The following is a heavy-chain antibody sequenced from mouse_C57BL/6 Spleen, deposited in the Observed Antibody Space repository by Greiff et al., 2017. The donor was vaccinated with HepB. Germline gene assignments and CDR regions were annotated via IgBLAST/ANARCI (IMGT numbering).Heavy chain of an antibody. D-gene: IGHD2-4*01. CDR2: INPNNGGT. CDR3: ARGVYYDYAGDAMDY. Sequence: EVQLQQSGPELVKPGASVKISCKASGYTFTDYYMNWVKQSHGKSLEWIGDINPNNGGTSYNQKFKGKATLTVDKSSSTAYMELRSLTSEDSAVYYCARGVYYDYAGDAMDYWGQGTSVTVSS. J-gene: IGHJ4*01. CDR1: GYTFTDYY. V-gene: IGHV1-26*01.